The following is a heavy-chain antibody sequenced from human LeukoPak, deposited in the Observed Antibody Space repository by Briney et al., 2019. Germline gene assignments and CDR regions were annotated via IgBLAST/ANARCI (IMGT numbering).Heavy chain of an antibody. Sequence: GGSLRLSCAAPGFTFSSYEMNWVRQAPGKGLEWVSYISSSGSTIYYADSVKGRFTISRDNSKNTLYLQMNSLRTEDTAVYYCARDSPINFSRAFDVWGHGTMVTVSS. CDR2: ISSSGSTI. V-gene: IGHV3-48*03. J-gene: IGHJ3*01. CDR3: ARDSPINFSRAFDV. D-gene: IGHD5-24*01. CDR1: GFTFSSYE.